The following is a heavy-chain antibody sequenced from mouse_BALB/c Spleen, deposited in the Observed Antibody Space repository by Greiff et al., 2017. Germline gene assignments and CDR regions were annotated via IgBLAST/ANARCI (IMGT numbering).Heavy chain of an antibody. J-gene: IGHJ2*01. D-gene: IGHD1-1*01. CDR2: ISDGGSYT. CDR3: ARVGYGS. CDR1: GFTFSDYY. V-gene: IGHV5-4*02. Sequence: EVQVVESGGGLVKPGGSLKLSCAASGFTFSDYYMYRVRQTPEKRLEWVATISDGGSYTYYPDSVKGRFTISRDNAKNNLYLQMSSLKSEDTAMYYCARVGYGSWGQGTTLTVSS.